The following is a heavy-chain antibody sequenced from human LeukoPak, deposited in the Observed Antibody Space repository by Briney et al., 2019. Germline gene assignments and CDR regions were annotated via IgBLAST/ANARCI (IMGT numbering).Heavy chain of an antibody. CDR1: GFTFSSYW. D-gene: IGHD4-17*01. Sequence: GGSLRLSCAASGFTFSSYWMSWVRQVPGKGLEWVAKIKPDGSEKYCVGSVKGRFTIYRDNAKNSLYLQMNSLRAEDTALYYCARGDFDDYGDYVDAFEFWGQGTMVTVSA. V-gene: IGHV3-7*01. J-gene: IGHJ3*01. CDR2: IKPDGSEK. CDR3: ARGDFDDYGDYVDAFEF.